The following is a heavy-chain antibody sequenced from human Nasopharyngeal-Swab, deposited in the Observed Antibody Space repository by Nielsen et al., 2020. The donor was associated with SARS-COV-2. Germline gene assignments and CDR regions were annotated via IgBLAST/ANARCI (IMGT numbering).Heavy chain of an antibody. CDR2: IKSKADGGTT. D-gene: IGHD5-12*01. J-gene: IGHJ3*02. Sequence: WIRQPPGKGLEWVGRIKSKADGGTTDYAAPVKGRFTISRDDSKNTLYLQMNSLRVEDTATYYCVREGPYSGTNVFDIWGQGTMVTVSS. V-gene: IGHV3-15*01. CDR3: VREGPYSGTNVFDI.